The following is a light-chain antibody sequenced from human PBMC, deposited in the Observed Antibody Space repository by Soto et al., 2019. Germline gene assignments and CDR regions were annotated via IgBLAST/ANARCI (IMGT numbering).Light chain of an antibody. CDR1: PSVSTN. J-gene: IGKJ5*01. V-gene: IGKV3D-15*01. Sequence: TQSPATLSVCPGERATLSCTASPSVSTNFAWYQQQHGQAPRLLIYYSSTSATSIPAKISGGRAGTEVAITISILQSEDVASSYYQQYSNWCPLTFVQGTRLEIK. CDR2: YSS. CDR3: QQYSNWCPLT.